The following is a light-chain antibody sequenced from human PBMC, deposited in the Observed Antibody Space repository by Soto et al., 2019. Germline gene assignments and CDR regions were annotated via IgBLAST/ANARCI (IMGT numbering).Light chain of an antibody. J-gene: IGKJ4*01. CDR3: HLDGVVDA. Sequence: EIVLTQSPGTLSLSPGERPTLSCRTSQHVTSAYLAWFQQKPGQAPRLLIYGASTRATGVPDRFSGSGSGTDFTLTISRLDPEDFAVYYWHLDGVVDAFGGGTKVEI. CDR2: GAS. CDR1: QHVTSAY. V-gene: IGKV3-20*01.